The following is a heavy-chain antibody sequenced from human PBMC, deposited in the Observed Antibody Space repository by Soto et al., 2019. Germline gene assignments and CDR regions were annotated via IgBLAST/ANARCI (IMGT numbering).Heavy chain of an antibody. CDR2: ISGRGDST. CDR3: AKEDRYVYGDYGDY. Sequence: EVQLLESGGGLVQPGGSLRLSCAASGFTFSHYAMSWVRQAPGKGLEWVSTISGRGDSTYYADSVKGRFTVSRDNSRTTLFLQMNSLRAEDTAVYYCAKEDRYVYGDYGDYWGQRTLVTVSS. J-gene: IGHJ4*02. CDR1: GFTFSHYA. V-gene: IGHV3-23*01. D-gene: IGHD4-17*01.